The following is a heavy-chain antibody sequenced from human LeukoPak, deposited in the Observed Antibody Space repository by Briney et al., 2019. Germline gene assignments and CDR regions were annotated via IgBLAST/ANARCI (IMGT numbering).Heavy chain of an antibody. J-gene: IGHJ5*02. CDR3: ARTINHCSSTSCSDP. Sequence: AASVKVSCKTSGGTFSSYAISWVRQAPGQGLEWMGRINPNSGGTNYAQKFQGRVTMTRDTSISTAYMELSRLRSDDTAVYYCARTINHCSSTSCSDPWGQGTLVTVSS. V-gene: IGHV1-2*06. D-gene: IGHD2-2*01. CDR2: INPNSGGT. CDR1: GGTFSSYA.